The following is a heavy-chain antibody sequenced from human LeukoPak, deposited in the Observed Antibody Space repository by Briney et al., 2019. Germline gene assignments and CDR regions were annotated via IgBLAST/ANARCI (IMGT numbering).Heavy chain of an antibody. CDR3: AREGIYYDTGFDY. J-gene: IGHJ4*02. D-gene: IGHD3-22*01. CDR2: ISYDGSNK. Sequence: GGSLRLSCAVSGFTFSSYAMHWVRQAPGKGLEWVAVISYDGSNKYYADSVKGRFTISRDNSKNTLYLQMNSLRAEDTAVYYCAREGIYYDTGFDYWGQGTLVTVSS. CDR1: GFTFSSYA. V-gene: IGHV3-30-3*01.